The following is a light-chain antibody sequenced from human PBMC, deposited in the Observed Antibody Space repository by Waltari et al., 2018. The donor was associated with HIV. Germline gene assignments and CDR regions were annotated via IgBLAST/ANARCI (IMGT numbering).Light chain of an antibody. Sequence: QSVLTQPPSASGTPGQRVVISCSGSDSNLGSNTIKWFQQLPGSAPKVLVYSDVHRPSGVPDRSSGSKSGTSASLAIIGVQSEDEADYYCAAWDDSLNAYVFGSGTKVTVL. J-gene: IGLJ1*01. CDR2: SDV. CDR3: AAWDDSLNAYV. V-gene: IGLV1-44*01. CDR1: DSNLGSNT.